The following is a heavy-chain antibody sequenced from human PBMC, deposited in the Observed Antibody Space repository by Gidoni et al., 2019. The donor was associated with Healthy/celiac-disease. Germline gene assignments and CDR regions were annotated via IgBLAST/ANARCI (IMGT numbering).Heavy chain of an antibody. V-gene: IGHV2-70*01. CDR1: GFSLSTIEIG. CDR2: IDWDDDK. D-gene: IGHD2-2*01. CDR3: ARIRIDCSSPSCWNPYYYGMDV. J-gene: IGHJ6*02. Sequence: QVTLRESGTALVKPTQTLTLTCTFSGFSLSTIEIGVSWIRQPPGKALECLALIDWDDDKYYSTSLKTRLTISKDTSKNKVVLKMTNMDPVDTATYYCARIRIDCSSPSCWNPYYYGMDVWGQGTTVTVSS.